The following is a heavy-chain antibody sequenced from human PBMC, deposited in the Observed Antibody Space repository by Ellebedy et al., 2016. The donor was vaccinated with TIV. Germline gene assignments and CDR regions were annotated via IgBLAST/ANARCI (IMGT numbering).Heavy chain of an antibody. V-gene: IGHV3-23*01. D-gene: IGHD1-1*01. CDR2: ISDRGYSI. CDR1: GFTFGDYA. CDR3: GRGSTGNYYAMDV. J-gene: IGHJ6*02. Sequence: GESLRISXAASGFTFGDYAMSWVRQAPGRGLEWVSSISDRGYSIYYRDSVKGRFTISRDNSKNTLYLQMNSLRAEDTAVYYCGRGSTGNYYAMDVWGQGTTVTVSS.